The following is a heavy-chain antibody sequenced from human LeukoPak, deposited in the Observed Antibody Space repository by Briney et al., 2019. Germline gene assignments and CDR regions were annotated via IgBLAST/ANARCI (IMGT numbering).Heavy chain of an antibody. J-gene: IGHJ3*02. CDR3: TIDTLPNWDDAFDI. CDR1: GFTLSNAW. V-gene: IGHV3-15*01. CDR2: IKTQTSGGTT. Sequence: GGSLRLSCTASGFTLSNAWVSWVRQAQGKGLEWVARIKTQTSGGTTDYAAPVKGRFTISRDDSKNTVYLQMNVLETEDTALYYCTIDTLPNWDDAFDIWGQGTMITVSS. D-gene: IGHD7-27*01.